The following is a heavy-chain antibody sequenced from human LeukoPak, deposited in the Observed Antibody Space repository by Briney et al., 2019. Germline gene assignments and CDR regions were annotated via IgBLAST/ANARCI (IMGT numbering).Heavy chain of an antibody. CDR3: ARDVPEGYFDC. J-gene: IGHJ4*02. D-gene: IGHD2-15*01. Sequence: GGSLRLYCAASGFTFSSYGMHWVRQAPGKGLEWVAVIWYDGSNKYYADSVKGRFTISRDNSKNTLYLQMNSLRAEDTAVYYCARDVPEGYFDCWGQGTLVTVSS. CDR1: GFTFSSYG. CDR2: IWYDGSNK. V-gene: IGHV3-33*01.